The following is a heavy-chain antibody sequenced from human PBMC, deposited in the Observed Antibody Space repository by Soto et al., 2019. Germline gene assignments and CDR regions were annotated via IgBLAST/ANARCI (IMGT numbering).Heavy chain of an antibody. D-gene: IGHD2-15*01. V-gene: IGHV4-30-4*01. CDR2: IYYSGST. Sequence: QVQLQESGPGLVKPSQTLSLTCTVSGGSISSGDYYWIWIRQPPGKGLEWIGYIYYSGSTYYKPSLKCRVTISVDTTKNQFSLKLSSVTAADTAVYYCARADNYCSGGSCYSTGVSDWGQGTLVTVSS. CDR3: ARADNYCSGGSCYSTGVSD. J-gene: IGHJ4*02. CDR1: GGSISSGDYY.